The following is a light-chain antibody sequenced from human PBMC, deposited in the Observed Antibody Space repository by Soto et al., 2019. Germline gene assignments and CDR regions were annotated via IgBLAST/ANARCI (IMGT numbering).Light chain of an antibody. V-gene: IGLV2-8*01. CDR2: EVV. CDR1: KNDIGVYDF. Sequence: QSALAQPPSASGSPGQSVTISCTGTKNDIGVYDFVSWYQHHPGKAPRLIIYEVVQRPSGVPDRFSGSKSGNTASLTVSGLQAADDSDYYCSSYTSSSTRYVFSSGINFPVL. CDR3: SSYTSSSTRYV. J-gene: IGLJ1*01.